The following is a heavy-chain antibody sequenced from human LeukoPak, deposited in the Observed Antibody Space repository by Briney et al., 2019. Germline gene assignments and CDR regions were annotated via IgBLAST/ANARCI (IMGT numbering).Heavy chain of an antibody. CDR1: GFTFNNYA. CDR3: AKAAVPGTKYYFDY. Sequence: GSLRLSCAASGFTFNNYAMNWVRQAPGKGLEWVSAISGSGSNTYYADSVKGRFTISRDNSKNTLYLQMNTLRAEDTAVYYCAKAAVPGTKYYFDYWGQGTLVTVSS. CDR2: ISGSGSNT. D-gene: IGHD2-8*01. V-gene: IGHV3-23*01. J-gene: IGHJ4*02.